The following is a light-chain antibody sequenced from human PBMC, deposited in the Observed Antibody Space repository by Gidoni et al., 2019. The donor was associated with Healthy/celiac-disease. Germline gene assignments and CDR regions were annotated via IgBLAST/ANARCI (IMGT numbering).Light chain of an antibody. CDR1: QSVSSSY. CDR2: GAS. J-gene: IGKJ4*01. V-gene: IGKV3-20*01. CDR3: QQYGSSPPLLT. Sequence: EIVLTQSPCTLSLAPGERATLSCRASQSVSSSYLAWYQQKPGQAPRLLIYGASSRATGIPDRFSGSGSGTDFTLTISRLEPEDFAVYYCQQYGSSPPLLTFGGGTKVEIK.